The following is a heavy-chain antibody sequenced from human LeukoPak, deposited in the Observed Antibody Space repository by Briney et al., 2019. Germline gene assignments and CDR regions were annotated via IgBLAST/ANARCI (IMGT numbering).Heavy chain of an antibody. Sequence: GGSLRLSRAASGFTFSSYDMHRVRQATGKGLEWVSAIGTAGDTYYPGSVKGRFTISRENAKNSLYLQMNSLRAGDTAVYYCARGGDYGMDVRGQGTTVTVSS. CDR2: IGTAGDT. V-gene: IGHV3-13*01. D-gene: IGHD3-10*01. CDR1: GFTFSSYD. CDR3: ARGGDYGMDV. J-gene: IGHJ6*02.